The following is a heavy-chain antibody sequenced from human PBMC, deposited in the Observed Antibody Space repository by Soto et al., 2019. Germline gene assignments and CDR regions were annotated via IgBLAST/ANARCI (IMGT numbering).Heavy chain of an antibody. J-gene: IGHJ4*02. CDR1: GFTFSSYS. CDR3: ASNSKKYDFWSGYYFDGADY. D-gene: IGHD3-3*01. CDR2: ISSSSSYI. V-gene: IGHV3-21*01. Sequence: PGGSLRLSCAASGFTFSSYSMNWVRQAPGKGLEWVSSISSSSSYIYYADSVKGRFTISRDNAKNSLYLQMNSLRAEDTAVYYCASNSKKYDFWSGYYFDGADYCGQGTLVTVSP.